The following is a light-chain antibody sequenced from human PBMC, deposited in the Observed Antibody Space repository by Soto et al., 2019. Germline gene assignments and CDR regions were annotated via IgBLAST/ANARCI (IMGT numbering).Light chain of an antibody. J-gene: IGKJ3*01. Sequence: IQLTQSPSSLSASMGDRVTITCRASQGIINYLAWYQQKPGKAPKLLIYGASTLQGGFPSRFSGSGSGTAFVLPGSSLQPEDPATYYCHELFMCPPTFGPGTKVD. CDR2: GAS. CDR1: QGIINY. V-gene: IGKV1-9*01. CDR3: HELFMCPPT.